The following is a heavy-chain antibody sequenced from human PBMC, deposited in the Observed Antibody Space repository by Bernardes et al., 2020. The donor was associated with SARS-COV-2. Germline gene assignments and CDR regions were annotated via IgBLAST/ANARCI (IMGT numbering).Heavy chain of an antibody. CDR1: GFTFSIYD. D-gene: IGHD3-22*01. CDR2: ISGTSTYI. V-gene: IGHV3-21*01. CDR3: VRGGLSHSSGLDNWFDP. Sequence: GGSLRLSCTASGFTFSIYDMNWVRQAPGKGLEWVSSISGTSTYIYYADSVKGRFTISRDNSKNSLHLRLNSLRAEDTAVYYCVRGGLSHSSGLDNWFDPWGQGTLVTVSS. J-gene: IGHJ5*02.